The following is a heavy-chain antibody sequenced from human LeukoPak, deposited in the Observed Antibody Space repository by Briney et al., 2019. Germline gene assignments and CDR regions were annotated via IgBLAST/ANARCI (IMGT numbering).Heavy chain of an antibody. CDR3: VRQRRYCSGDSCYQRTFDY. Sequence: PGGSLRLSCAASGFTFNNYAMHWVRQAPGKGLEWVAVVSYDGSNKYYADSVKGRYTISRDNSKNILSLQMNSLRAEDTAVYYCVRQRRYCSGDSCYQRTFDYWGQGTLVTVSS. CDR1: GFTFNNYA. D-gene: IGHD2-15*01. J-gene: IGHJ4*02. V-gene: IGHV3-30-3*01. CDR2: VSYDGSNK.